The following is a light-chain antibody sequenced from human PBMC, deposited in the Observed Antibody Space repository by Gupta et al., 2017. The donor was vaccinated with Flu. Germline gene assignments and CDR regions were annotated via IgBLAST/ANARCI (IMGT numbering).Light chain of an antibody. CDR3: QQRYTTLWT. V-gene: IGKV1-39*01. J-gene: IGKJ1*01. CDR1: QTITTY. Sequence: DIQMTQSPSSLSASVGDRITITCRASQTITTYLNWFQQKPGKAPKLLVYAASKLQSGVPSRFSGRGPETDFTLTISRLQPEDFATYYCQQRYTTLWTFGQRTKVQI. CDR2: AAS.